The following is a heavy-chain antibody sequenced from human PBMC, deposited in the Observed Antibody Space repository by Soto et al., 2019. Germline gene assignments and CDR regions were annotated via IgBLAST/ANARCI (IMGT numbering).Heavy chain of an antibody. Sequence: SVKVSCKASGGTFSSYAISWVRQAPGQGLEWMGGTIPIFGTANYAQKFQGRVTITADESTSTAYIELSSLRSEDTAVYYCARDSPYGDYVDYFDYWGQGTLVTVSS. V-gene: IGHV1-69*13. CDR1: GGTFSSYA. CDR2: TIPIFGTA. D-gene: IGHD4-17*01. J-gene: IGHJ4*02. CDR3: ARDSPYGDYVDYFDY.